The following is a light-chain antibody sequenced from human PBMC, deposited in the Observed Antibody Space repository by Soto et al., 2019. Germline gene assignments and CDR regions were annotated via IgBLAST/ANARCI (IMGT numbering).Light chain of an antibody. Sequence: EIVLTQSPATLSLSPGDSATLSCRASQSVSNNLAWYHQKPGQAPRLLIYDASNRATGIPARFSGSGSGTDFTLTISSLEPEDFAVYYCQQRSNWRITFGQGTRLEIK. CDR3: QQRSNWRIT. J-gene: IGKJ5*01. V-gene: IGKV3-11*01. CDR2: DAS. CDR1: QSVSNN.